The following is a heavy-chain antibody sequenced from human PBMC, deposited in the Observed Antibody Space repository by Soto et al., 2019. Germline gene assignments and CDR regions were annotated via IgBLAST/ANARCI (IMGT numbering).Heavy chain of an antibody. V-gene: IGHV1-46*01. Sequence: AASVKVSCKASGYTFTSYYMHWVRQAPGQGLEWMGIINPSGGSTSYAQKFQGRVTMTRDTSTSTVYMELSSLRSEDTAVYYCARDGRDYDFWSGFHVWGQGTTVTVSS. J-gene: IGHJ6*02. CDR1: GYTFTSYY. CDR2: INPSGGST. D-gene: IGHD3-3*01. CDR3: ARDGRDYDFWSGFHV.